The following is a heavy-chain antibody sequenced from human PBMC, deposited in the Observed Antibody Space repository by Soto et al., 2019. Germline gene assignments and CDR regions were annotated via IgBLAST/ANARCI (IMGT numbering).Heavy chain of an antibody. CDR1: VFTFISYW. Sequence: GWSLRLSCASSVFTFISYWMSWVRQAPGKGLEWVANIKQDGSEKYYVDSVKGRFTISRDNAKNSLYLQMNSLRAEDTAVYYCASLYGDSPLGYGMDVWGQGTTVTVSS. CDR2: IKQDGSEK. D-gene: IGHD4-17*01. V-gene: IGHV3-7*01. J-gene: IGHJ6*02. CDR3: ASLYGDSPLGYGMDV.